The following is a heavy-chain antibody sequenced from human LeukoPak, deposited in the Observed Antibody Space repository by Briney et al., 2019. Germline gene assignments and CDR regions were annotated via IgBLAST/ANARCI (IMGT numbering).Heavy chain of an antibody. J-gene: IGHJ4*02. CDR3: ARGGIAAAGSGFDY. D-gene: IGHD6-13*01. CDR2: IKQDGSEK. V-gene: IGHV3-7*01. CDR1: GFSFSSYW. Sequence: GGSLRLSCAASGFSFSSYWMSWVRQAPGKGLEWVANIKQDGSEKYYVASVKGRFTISRDNAKNSLYLQMNSLRAEDTAVYYCARGGIAAAGSGFDYWGQGTLVTVSS.